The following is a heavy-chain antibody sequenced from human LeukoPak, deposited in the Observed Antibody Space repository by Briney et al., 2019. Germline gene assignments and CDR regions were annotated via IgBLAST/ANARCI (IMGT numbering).Heavy chain of an antibody. D-gene: IGHD4-23*01. J-gene: IGHJ4*02. CDR2: IYSGGRT. V-gene: IGHV3-53*01. CDR3: ARLGNSGYYFDY. Sequence: TGGSLRLSCAASGFTVSSNYMSWVRQAPGKGLEWVSVIYSGGRTYYADSVKGRLTISRDNSKNTLYLQMNSLRAEDTAVYYCARLGNSGYYFDYWGQGTLVTVSS. CDR1: GFTVSSNY.